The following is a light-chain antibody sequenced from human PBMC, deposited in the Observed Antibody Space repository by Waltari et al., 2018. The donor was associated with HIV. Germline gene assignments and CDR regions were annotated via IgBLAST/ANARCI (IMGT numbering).Light chain of an antibody. CDR1: QSVRSNY. CDR2: GAS. J-gene: IGKJ2*01. V-gene: IGKV3-20*01. CDR3: QQYGTSPYT. Sequence: EIALTQSPGTLSLSPGDRATLSCRASQSVRSNYFAWYQHKPGQPPRLLIYGASSRATDIPDRFSGSGSGTDFTLTISRLEPEDSAVYCCQQYGTSPYTFGLGTKLEI.